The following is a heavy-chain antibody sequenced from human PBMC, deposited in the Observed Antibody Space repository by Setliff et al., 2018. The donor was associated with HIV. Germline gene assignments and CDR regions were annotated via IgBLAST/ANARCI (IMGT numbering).Heavy chain of an antibody. Sequence: PGGSLRLSCAASGFTFSSYAMSWVRQAPGKGLEWVSAISGSGGSTYYAGSVKGRFTISRDNSKNTLYLQMSSLRAEDTAVYYCAKFKPDKGYSYGHTDYWGQGTLVTVSS. D-gene: IGHD5-18*01. CDR1: GFTFSSYA. CDR3: AKFKPDKGYSYGHTDY. J-gene: IGHJ4*02. CDR2: ISGSGGST. V-gene: IGHV3-23*01.